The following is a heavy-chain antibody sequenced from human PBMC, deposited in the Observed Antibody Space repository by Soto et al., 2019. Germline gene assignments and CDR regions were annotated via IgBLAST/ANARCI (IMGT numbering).Heavy chain of an antibody. Sequence: EVPLVESGGGLVQPGGSLRLSCAASGFTFSSYSMNWVRQAPGKGLEWVSYISSSSSTIYYADSVKGRFTISRDNAKNSLYRQMNSLSAEDMAVYYCARELNYGLFDYWGQGTLVTVSS. CDR2: ISSSSSTI. CDR3: ARELNYGLFDY. CDR1: GFTFSSYS. D-gene: IGHD4-17*01. V-gene: IGHV3-48*01. J-gene: IGHJ4*02.